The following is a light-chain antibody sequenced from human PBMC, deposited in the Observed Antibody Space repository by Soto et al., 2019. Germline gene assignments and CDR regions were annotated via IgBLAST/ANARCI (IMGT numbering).Light chain of an antibody. CDR2: NIN. Sequence: QAVVTQEPSLTVSPGGTVTLTCASSTGAVTSGYYPSWFQQKPGQAPRALIYNINNKHSWTPARFSGSLLGGKAALTLSGVQPEDEAEYYCLLYYGGALYVFGTGTKLTVL. J-gene: IGLJ1*01. CDR3: LLYYGGALYV. V-gene: IGLV7-43*01. CDR1: TGAVTSGYY.